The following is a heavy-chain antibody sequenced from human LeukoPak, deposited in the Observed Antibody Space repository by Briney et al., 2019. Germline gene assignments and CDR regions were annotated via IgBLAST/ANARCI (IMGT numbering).Heavy chain of an antibody. CDR3: ARDAGYSSSRTFDY. J-gene: IGHJ4*02. CDR2: IYYSGST. Sequence: SETLSLTCTVSGGSISSYYWSWIRQPPGKGLEWIGYIYYSGSTYYNPSLKSRVTISVDTSKNQFSLKLSSVTAADTAVYYCARDAGYSSSRTFDYWGQGTLVTVSS. V-gene: IGHV4-59*12. D-gene: IGHD6-13*01. CDR1: GGSISSYY.